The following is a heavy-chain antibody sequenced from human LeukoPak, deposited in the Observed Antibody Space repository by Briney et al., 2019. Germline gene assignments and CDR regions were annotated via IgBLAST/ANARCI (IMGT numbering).Heavy chain of an antibody. CDR1: GYSFTSYC. D-gene: IGHD5-12*01. V-gene: IGHV5-51*01. CDR2: IYPGDSGP. J-gene: IGHJ3*01. Sequence: GESLKISCKVSGYSFTSYCIGCLRQMPGKGREWLGIIYPGDSGPTYSPSFQGQVTISVDKSINTAYLQWSSLQASDTAMYYCGMSGDRVPLQDDVFDVWGQGTMVTVST. CDR3: GMSGDRVPLQDDVFDV.